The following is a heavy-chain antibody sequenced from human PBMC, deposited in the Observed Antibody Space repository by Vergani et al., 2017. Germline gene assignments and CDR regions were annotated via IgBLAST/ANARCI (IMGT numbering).Heavy chain of an antibody. CDR1: GASLSSGSYY. D-gene: IGHD3-22*01. V-gene: IGHV4-61*02. Sequence: QVQLQESGPGLVKPSQTLSLTCTVSGASLSSGSYYWSWIRQPAGKGLEWIGRIYTSGSTNYNPSLQSRVTMSVDTSKNQLSLRLSSVTAADTAVYYCAGETIIMIVVRWGQGTLVTVSS. CDR2: IYTSGST. J-gene: IGHJ4*02. CDR3: AGETIIMIVVR.